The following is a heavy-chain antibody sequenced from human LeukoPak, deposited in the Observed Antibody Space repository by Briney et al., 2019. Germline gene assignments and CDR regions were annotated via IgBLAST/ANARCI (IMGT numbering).Heavy chain of an antibody. V-gene: IGHV3-7*01. D-gene: IGHD2-2*01. J-gene: IGHJ6*02. CDR2: IKHDGSEK. Sequence: GGSLRLSCAASGFTFSSYWMSWVRQAPGKGLEWVANIKHDGSEKYYVDSVKGRFTISRDNAKNSLYLQMNSLRAEDTAVYYCARDRIVVVPASLLEYYYYYGMDVWGQGTTVTVSS. CDR1: GFTFSSYW. CDR3: ARDRIVVVPASLLEYYYYYGMDV.